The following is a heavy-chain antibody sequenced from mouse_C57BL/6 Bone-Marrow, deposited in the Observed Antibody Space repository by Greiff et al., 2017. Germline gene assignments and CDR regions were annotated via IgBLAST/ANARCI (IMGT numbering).Heavy chain of an antibody. V-gene: IGHV5-6*02. CDR2: ISSGGSYT. Sequence: DVKLVESGGDLVKPGGSLKLSCAASGFTFSSYGMSWVRQTPDKRLEWVATISSGGSYTYYPDSVKGRFTISRDNAKNTLYLQMSSLKSEDTAMYYCARPLTGLFAYWGQGTLVTVSA. CDR3: ARPLTGLFAY. D-gene: IGHD4-1*01. J-gene: IGHJ3*01. CDR1: GFTFSSYG.